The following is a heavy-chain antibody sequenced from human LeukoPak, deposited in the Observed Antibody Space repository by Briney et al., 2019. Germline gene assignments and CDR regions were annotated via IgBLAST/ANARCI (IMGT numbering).Heavy chain of an antibody. CDR3: AKATGYLL. V-gene: IGHV3-30*04. D-gene: IGHD1-14*01. J-gene: IGHJ4*02. CDR1: RFTFSSYA. Sequence: GRSLRLSCAASRFTFSSYAMHWVRQAPGKGLEWVAVISYDGSNKYYADSVRGRFTISRDNSKNSLYLQMNSLRAEDTAVYYCAKATGYLLWGQGTLVTVSS. CDR2: ISYDGSNK.